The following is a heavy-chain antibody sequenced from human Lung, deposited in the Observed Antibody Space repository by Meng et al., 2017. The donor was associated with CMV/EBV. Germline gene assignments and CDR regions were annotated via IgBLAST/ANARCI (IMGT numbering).Heavy chain of an antibody. CDR3: ARESNYNVLDY. V-gene: IGHV3-30*03. CDR2: ISYDGDNK. Sequence: GGSXRLXXAASGFTFSSYSMNWVRQAPGEGLEWVASISYDGDNKHYADSVKGRFTISRDNSKNTLYLQMRSLRVEDTAVYYCARESNYNVLDYWGQGSLVTVAS. J-gene: IGHJ4*02. D-gene: IGHD1-7*01. CDR1: GFTFSSYS.